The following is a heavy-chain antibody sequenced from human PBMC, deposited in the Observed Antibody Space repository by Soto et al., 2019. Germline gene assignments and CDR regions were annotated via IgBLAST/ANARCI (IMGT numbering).Heavy chain of an antibody. V-gene: IGHV3-33*01. Sequence: QVQLVESGGGVVQPGRSLRLSCAASGFTFSSYGMHWVRQAPGKGLEWVAVIWYDGSNKYYADSVKGRFTISRDNSKNTLDLQMTSLRDDDTAVYYCARDEWGSGSLDYWGQGTLVTVSS. CDR3: ARDEWGSGSLDY. J-gene: IGHJ4*02. CDR1: GFTFSSYG. D-gene: IGHD3-10*01. CDR2: IWYDGSNK.